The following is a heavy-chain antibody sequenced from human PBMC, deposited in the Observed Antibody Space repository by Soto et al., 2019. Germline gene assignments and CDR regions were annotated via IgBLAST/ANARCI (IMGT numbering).Heavy chain of an antibody. CDR2: ISPFNGNT. J-gene: IGHJ6*02. CDR1: GYPFTHYG. CDR3: ARDQSFDRTYYYGIDV. D-gene: IGHD3-16*01. V-gene: IGHV1-18*01. Sequence: QVQLVQSGVEVKKPGASVRVSCKSSGYPFTHYGITWIRQARGQGLEWMGCISPFNGNTNYGQTLQGRVTLTTETSTSTVYMELRSLRSDDTAVYYCARDQSFDRTYYYGIDVWGQGTTVTVSS.